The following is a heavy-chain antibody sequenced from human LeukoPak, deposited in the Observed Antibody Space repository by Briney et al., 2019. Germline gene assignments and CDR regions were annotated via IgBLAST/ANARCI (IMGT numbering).Heavy chain of an antibody. D-gene: IGHD2-21*01. CDR2: TSGSGDVK. J-gene: IGHJ1*01. V-gene: IGHV3-23*01. CDR1: GFSFSNYA. CDR3: AKYRSGGGGYYLGIEH. Sequence: GGPLRLSCAASGFSFSNYAMTWVRQAPGKAWEWVSRTSGSGDVKYYTDSVKGRFTISRTNSKNTLYLQMNSLRAEDTAVYYCAKYRSGGGGYYLGIEHWGQGTLVAVSS.